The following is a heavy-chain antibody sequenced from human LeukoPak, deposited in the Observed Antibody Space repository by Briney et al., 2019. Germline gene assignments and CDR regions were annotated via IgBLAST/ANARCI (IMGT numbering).Heavy chain of an antibody. CDR3: ARGRRYDILTGYGGWFDP. Sequence: GGSLRLSCAASGFTVSSNYMSWVRQAPGKWLEWVSVIYSGGSTYYADSVKGRFTISRDNSKNTLYLQMNSLRAEDTAVYYCARGRRYDILTGYGGWFDPWGQGTLVTVSS. CDR1: GFTVSSNY. D-gene: IGHD3-9*01. J-gene: IGHJ5*02. V-gene: IGHV3-66*01. CDR2: IYSGGST.